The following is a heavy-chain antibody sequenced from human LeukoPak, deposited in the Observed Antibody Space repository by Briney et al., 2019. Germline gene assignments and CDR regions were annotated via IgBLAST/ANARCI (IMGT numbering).Heavy chain of an antibody. Sequence: SGTPSPPLTFSGGSLSIPYRGGVRAPPREGVVGVGVIFFIGSTNYNPTLKSRVTISVDTSKNQFSLKLSSVTAADMAVYYCARGEGYSSGWNYYYYYMDVWGKGTTVTVSS. J-gene: IGHJ6*03. CDR3: ARGEGYSSGWNYYYYYMDV. CDR2: IFFIGST. V-gene: IGHV4-59*11. CDR1: GGSLSIPY. D-gene: IGHD5-18*01.